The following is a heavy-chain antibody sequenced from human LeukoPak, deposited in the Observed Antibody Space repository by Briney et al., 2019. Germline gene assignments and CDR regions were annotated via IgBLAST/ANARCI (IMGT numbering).Heavy chain of an antibody. CDR1: GGTFSSYA. CDR3: ARGRYCSSTSCLFDY. D-gene: IGHD2-2*01. Sequence: SVKVSCKASGGTFSSYAISWVRQAPGQGLEWMGGIIPIFGTANYAQKFQGRVTITADKSTSTAYMELSSLRSEDTAVYYCARGRYCSSTSCLFDYWGQGALVTVSS. V-gene: IGHV1-69*06. CDR2: IIPIFGTA. J-gene: IGHJ4*02.